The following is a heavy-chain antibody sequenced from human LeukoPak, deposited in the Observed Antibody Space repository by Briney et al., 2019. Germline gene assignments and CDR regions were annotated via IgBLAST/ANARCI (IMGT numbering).Heavy chain of an antibody. Sequence: GASVKVSCKASGGTFSSYAISWVRQAPGQGLEWMGRIIPILGIANYTQKFQSRVTITADKSTSTAYMELSSLRSEDTAVYYCAREVVVVPPPGWYFDLWGRGTLVTVSS. J-gene: IGHJ2*01. CDR3: AREVVVVPPPGWYFDL. CDR1: GGTFSSYA. V-gene: IGHV1-69*04. CDR2: IIPILGIA. D-gene: IGHD2-21*01.